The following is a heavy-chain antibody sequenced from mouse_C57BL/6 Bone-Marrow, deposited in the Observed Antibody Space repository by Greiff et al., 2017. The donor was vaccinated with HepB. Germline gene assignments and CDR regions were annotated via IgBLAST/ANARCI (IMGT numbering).Heavy chain of an antibody. D-gene: IGHD2-4*01. CDR1: GYTFTSYG. V-gene: IGHV1-81*01. CDR2: IYPRSGNT. J-gene: IGHJ4*01. Sequence: VQLQQSGAELARPGASVKLSCKASGYTFTSYGISWVKQRTGQGLEWIGEIYPRSGNTYYNEKFKGKATLTADKSSSTAYMELSSLTSEDSAVYCCAKEGGLRPHDYWGQGTSVTVSS. CDR3: AKEGGLRPHDY.